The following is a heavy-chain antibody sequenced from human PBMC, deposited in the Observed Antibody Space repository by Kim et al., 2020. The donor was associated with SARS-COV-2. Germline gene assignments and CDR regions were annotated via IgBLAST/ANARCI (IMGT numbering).Heavy chain of an antibody. J-gene: IGHJ4*02. V-gene: IGHV3-11*01. Sequence: GGSLRLSCAASGFTFSDYYMSWIRQAPGKGLEWVSYISSSGSTIYYADSVKGRFTISRDNAKNSLYLQMNSLRAEDTAVYYCARGGEYCTNGVCYGRRGYDVGIVDYWGQGTLVTVSS. D-gene: IGHD2-8*01. CDR1: GFTFSDYY. CDR2: ISSSGSTI. CDR3: ARGGEYCTNGVCYGRRGYDVGIVDY.